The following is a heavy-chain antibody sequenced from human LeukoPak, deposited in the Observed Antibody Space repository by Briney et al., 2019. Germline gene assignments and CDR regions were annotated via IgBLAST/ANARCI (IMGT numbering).Heavy chain of an antibody. J-gene: IGHJ4*02. Sequence: GESLRLSCAASGFTFSSYGMHWVRKAPGKGLEWVAVIPYDGSNKSYANSVKGRFTISRDNSKNTLYLQMNSLRAEDTAVYYCASGSIAAPPLDYWGQGTLVTVSS. CDR3: ASGSIAAPPLDY. CDR1: GFTFSSYG. CDR2: IPYDGSNK. D-gene: IGHD6-6*01. V-gene: IGHV3-30*03.